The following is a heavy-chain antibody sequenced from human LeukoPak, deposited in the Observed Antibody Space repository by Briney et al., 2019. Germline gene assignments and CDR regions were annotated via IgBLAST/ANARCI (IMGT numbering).Heavy chain of an antibody. V-gene: IGHV4-4*07. CDR3: ARDAYSSGWDNSGDYYYYGMDV. J-gene: IGHJ6*02. CDR1: GGSISSYY. Sequence: SETLSLTCTVSGGSISSYYWSWIRQPAGKGLEWIGRIYTSGSTNYNPSPKSRVTMSVDTSKNQFSLKLSSVTAADTAVYYCARDAYSSGWDNSGDYYYYGMDVWGQGTTVTVSS. D-gene: IGHD6-19*01. CDR2: IYTSGST.